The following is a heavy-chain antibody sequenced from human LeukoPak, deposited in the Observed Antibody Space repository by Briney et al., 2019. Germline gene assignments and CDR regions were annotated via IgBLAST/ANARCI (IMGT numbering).Heavy chain of an antibody. V-gene: IGHV4-59*08. CDR1: GGSFSGHY. CDR2: IYYSGST. Sequence: PSETLSLTCDVSGGSFSGHYWSWIRQPPGKGLEWIGFIYYSGSTNYNSSLKSRVTIFVDTSNNQFSLKLTSLTAADTAVYYCARHAPGSGYYYFYSWGQGTLVTVSS. D-gene: IGHD3-22*01. J-gene: IGHJ4*02. CDR3: ARHAPGSGYYYFYS.